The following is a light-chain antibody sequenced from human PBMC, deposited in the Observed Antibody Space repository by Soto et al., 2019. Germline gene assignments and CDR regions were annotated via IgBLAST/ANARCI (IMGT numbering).Light chain of an antibody. CDR3: ASWDDSLNGPV. CDR1: SSNVGGNP. Sequence: QSALTQPPSASGTPGQRVTISCSGSSSNVGGNPVNWYQHVPTTAPKLLIYTNTQRPSGVPDRFSGSKSGTSASLAISGLQSADEADYYCASWDDSLNGPVFGTGTKVTVL. CDR2: TNT. V-gene: IGLV1-44*01. J-gene: IGLJ1*01.